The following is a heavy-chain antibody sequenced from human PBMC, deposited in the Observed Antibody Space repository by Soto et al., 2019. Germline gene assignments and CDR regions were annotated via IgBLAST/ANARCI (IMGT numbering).Heavy chain of an antibody. V-gene: IGHV4-34*01. D-gene: IGHD3-22*01. CDR3: ARGYAIVVVRAGWFDP. CDR1: GGSFSTYY. CDR2: IYHSGST. J-gene: IGHJ5*02. Sequence: SETLSLTCAVYGGSFSTYYWSWIRQPPGKGLEWIGEIYHSGSTNYNPSLKSRVTISVDTSKNQFSLKLNSVTAADTAVYYCARGYAIVVVRAGWFDPWGHGTLVTVSS.